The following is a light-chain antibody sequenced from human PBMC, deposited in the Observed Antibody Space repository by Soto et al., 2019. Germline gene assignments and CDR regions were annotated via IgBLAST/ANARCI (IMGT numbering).Light chain of an antibody. CDR2: EAS. J-gene: IGLJ1*01. CDR1: SSDTAGYNY. V-gene: IGLV2-14*01. CDR3: SSYTTSNTPLYV. Sequence: QSALTQPASVSGSPGQSITISCTGTSSDTAGYNYVSWYQQHPGKAPKLMIYEASNRPSGVSNRFSGSQSGNTASLTISGLQAEDEANYYCSSYTTSNTPLYVFGTGTKLTVL.